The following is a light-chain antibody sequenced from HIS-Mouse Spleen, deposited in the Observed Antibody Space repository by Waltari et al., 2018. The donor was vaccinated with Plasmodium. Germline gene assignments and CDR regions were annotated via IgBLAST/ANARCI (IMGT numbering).Light chain of an antibody. CDR2: RNN. Sequence: QSVLTQPPSASGTPGQRVTISCSGSSSNLGSNYVYWSQQLPGTAPKLLIYRNNQRPSGVPDRFSGSKSGTSASLAISGLRSEDEADYYCAAWDDSLSGRVFGGGTKLTVL. J-gene: IGLJ3*02. CDR1: SSNLGSNY. V-gene: IGLV1-47*01. CDR3: AAWDDSLSGRV.